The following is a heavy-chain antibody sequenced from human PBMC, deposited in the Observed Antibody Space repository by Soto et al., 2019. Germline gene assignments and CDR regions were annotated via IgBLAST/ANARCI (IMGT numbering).Heavy chain of an antibody. J-gene: IGHJ6*03. V-gene: IGHV3-66*01. CDR3: ARERDFWSGYYGPPSYYIDV. Sequence: PSETLSLTCAVSSGSISSSNWWSWVRQAPGKGLEWVSVIYSGGSTYYADSVKGRFTISRDNSKNTLYLQMDSLRAEDTAVYYCARERDFWSGYYGPPSYYIDVWGKGTTVTVSS. D-gene: IGHD3-3*01. CDR2: IYSGGST. CDR1: SGSISSSNW.